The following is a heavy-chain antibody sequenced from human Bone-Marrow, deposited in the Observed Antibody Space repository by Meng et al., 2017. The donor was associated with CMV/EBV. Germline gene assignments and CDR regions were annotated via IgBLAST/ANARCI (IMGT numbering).Heavy chain of an antibody. CDR3: AKEIQLKPFDY. V-gene: IGHV3-52*01. J-gene: IGHJ4*02. Sequence: GGSLRLSCAASGFTFSSSWMHWVCQAPEKGLEWVADIKCDGSEKYYVDSVKGRLTISRDNAKNSLYLQVNSLRADDTAVYYCAKEIQLKPFDYWGQGTLVTVSS. CDR2: IKCDGSEK. CDR1: GFTFSSSW.